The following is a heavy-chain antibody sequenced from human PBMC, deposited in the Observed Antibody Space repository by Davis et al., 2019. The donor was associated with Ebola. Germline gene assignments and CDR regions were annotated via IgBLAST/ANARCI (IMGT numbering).Heavy chain of an antibody. J-gene: IGHJ6*02. CDR2: TSGYNGNR. Sequence: AASVKVSCKASGYTFTSYGISWVRQAPGQGLEWMGWTSGYNGNRNYAQKFQGRVTFTTDTFTSTAYMELRTLESDDTAVYYCARVEGLGYCSGGRCGLDYYYGMDVWGQGTTVTVSS. D-gene: IGHD2-15*01. CDR1: GYTFTSYG. V-gene: IGHV1-18*01. CDR3: ARVEGLGYCSGGRCGLDYYYGMDV.